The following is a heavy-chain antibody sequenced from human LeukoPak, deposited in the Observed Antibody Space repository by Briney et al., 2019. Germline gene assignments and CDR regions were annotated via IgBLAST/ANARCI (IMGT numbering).Heavy chain of an antibody. D-gene: IGHD2-15*01. J-gene: IGHJ5*02. CDR1: GYSFTSYW. V-gene: IGHV5-51*01. CDR2: IIPGDSDT. CDR3: ARLGVYCSGGSCYSQSNNWFDP. Sequence: GESLKISCKGSGYSFTSYWIGCVRQMPRKGLEWMGIIIPGDSDTRYSPSFQGQVTISADKSISTAYLQWSSLKASDTAMYYCARLGVYCSGGSCYSQSNNWFDPWGQGTLVTVSS.